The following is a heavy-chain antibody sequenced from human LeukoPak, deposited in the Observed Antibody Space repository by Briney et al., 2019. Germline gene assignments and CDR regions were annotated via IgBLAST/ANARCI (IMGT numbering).Heavy chain of an antibody. CDR3: ATGGAKGYSSSWSSFDY. J-gene: IGHJ4*02. D-gene: IGHD6-13*01. V-gene: IGHV3-30*03. Sequence: GRSLRLSCAASGFTFTNYGMHWVRQAPGKGLEWVAVISYDGSNKYYAASVKGRFTISRDNSKNTLYLEMNSLRTEDTAVFYCATGGAKGYSSSWSSFDYWGQGTLVTVSS. CDR1: GFTFTNYG. CDR2: ISYDGSNK.